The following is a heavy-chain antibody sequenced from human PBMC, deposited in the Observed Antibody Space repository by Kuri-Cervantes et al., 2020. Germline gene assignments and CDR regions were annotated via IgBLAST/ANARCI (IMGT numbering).Heavy chain of an antibody. D-gene: IGHD3-3*01. Sequence: GGSLRLSCAASGFTFSTYAMNWVRQAPGKGLEWVSGISGSGGNTYYADSVKGRFTISRDNSKNTLYLQMNSLRAEDTAVYYCAKSDATTYYDFWSGYYSGFDYWGQGTLVTVSS. CDR1: GFTFSTYA. CDR2: ISGSGGNT. CDR3: AKSDATTYYDFWSGYYSGFDY. V-gene: IGHV3-23*01. J-gene: IGHJ4*02.